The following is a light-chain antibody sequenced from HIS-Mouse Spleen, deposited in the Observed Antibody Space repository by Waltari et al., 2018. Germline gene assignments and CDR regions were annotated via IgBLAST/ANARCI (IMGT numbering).Light chain of an antibody. CDR2: DVS. Sequence: QSALTQPRSVSGSPGQSVTISCTGTSSDVGGYNYVPWHQQHPGKAPKLMIYDVSKRPSGVPDRFSGSKSGNTASLTISGLQAEDEADYYCCSYAGSYTFVVFGGGTKLTVL. V-gene: IGLV2-11*01. CDR1: SSDVGGYNY. J-gene: IGLJ2*01. CDR3: CSYAGSYTFVV.